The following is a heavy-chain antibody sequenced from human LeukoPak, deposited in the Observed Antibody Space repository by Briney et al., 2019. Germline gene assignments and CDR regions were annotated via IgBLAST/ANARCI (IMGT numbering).Heavy chain of an antibody. CDR3: ARGYYDCRYNWFDP. V-gene: IGHV4-34*09. CDR2: INHSGST. CDR1: GGSFIGNY. D-gene: IGHD3-22*01. J-gene: IGHJ5*02. Sequence: PSETLSLACAVYGGSFIGNYWSWIRQPPGKGLEWIGEINHSGSTNYNPSLKSRVTISVDTSKNQFSLKLSSVTAADTAVYYCARGYYDCRYNWFDPSGQGTLVTVSS.